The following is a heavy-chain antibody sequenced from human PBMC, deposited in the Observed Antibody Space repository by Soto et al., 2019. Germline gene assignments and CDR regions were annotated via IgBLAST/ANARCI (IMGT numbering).Heavy chain of an antibody. CDR2: ISSSGSTI. CDR1: GFTFSSYE. V-gene: IGHV3-48*03. J-gene: IGHJ6*02. Sequence: GGSLRLSCAASGFTFSSYEMNWVRQAPGKGLEWVSYISSSGSTIYYADSVKGRFTISRDNAKNSLYLQMNSLRAEDTAVYYCARDFLQGQWLVRYYYYGMDVWGQGTTVTVSS. D-gene: IGHD6-19*01. CDR3: ARDFLQGQWLVRYYYYGMDV.